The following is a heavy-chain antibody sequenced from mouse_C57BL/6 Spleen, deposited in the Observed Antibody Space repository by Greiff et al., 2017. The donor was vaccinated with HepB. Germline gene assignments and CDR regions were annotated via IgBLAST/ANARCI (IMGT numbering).Heavy chain of an antibody. V-gene: IGHV1-55*01. CDR1: GYTFTSYW. CDR2: IYPGSGST. Sequence: QVQLQQPGAELVKPGASVKMSCKASGYTFTSYWITWVKQRPGQGLEWIGDIYPGSGSTNYNEKFKSKATLTVDTSSSTAYMKLSSLTSEDSAVYYCARSTTVVEEAFDYWGQGTTLTVSS. J-gene: IGHJ2*01. D-gene: IGHD1-1*01. CDR3: ARSTTVVEEAFDY.